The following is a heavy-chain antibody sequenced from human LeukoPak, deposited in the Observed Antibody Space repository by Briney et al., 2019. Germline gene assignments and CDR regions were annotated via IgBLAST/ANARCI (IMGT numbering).Heavy chain of an antibody. V-gene: IGHV3-23*01. J-gene: IGHJ4*01. CDR3: ASSYYDILTGPTELNY. Sequence: GGSLRLSCAASGFTFSSYAMSWVRQAPGKGLEWVSAISGSGGSTYYADSVKGRFTVSRDNSKNTLFLQMNRLRVEDTAVYYCASSYYDILTGPTELNYWGQGTLVIVSS. CDR1: GFTFSSYA. CDR2: ISGSGGST. D-gene: IGHD3-9*01.